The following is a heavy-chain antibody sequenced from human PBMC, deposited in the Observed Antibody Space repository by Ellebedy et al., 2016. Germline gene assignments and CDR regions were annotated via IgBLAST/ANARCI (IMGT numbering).Heavy chain of an antibody. Sequence: SETLSLTCAVSGASLSSGDYWSWVRQPPEKGLEWIGEVSHSGSPYYNPSLESRVTISVDKSKNHFSLKLTSVTAADTAVYYCARDRGAEDFWGQGTLVTVSS. V-gene: IGHV4-4*02. CDR1: GASLSSGDY. CDR3: ARDRGAEDF. CDR2: VSHSGSP. D-gene: IGHD3-10*01. J-gene: IGHJ4*02.